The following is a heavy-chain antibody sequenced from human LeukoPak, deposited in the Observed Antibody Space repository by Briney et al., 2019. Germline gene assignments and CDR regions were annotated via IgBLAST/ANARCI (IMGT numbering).Heavy chain of an antibody. V-gene: IGHV3-7*02. J-gene: IGHJ5*02. CDR2: INRDGSEK. D-gene: IGHD1-26*01. CDR3: ARVLVGGTNWFDL. Sequence: GGSLRPSCAASGFTFSSSLMSWVRQAPGKGLEWVASINRDGSEKYYVDSVRGRFTISRDNAKNSLYLQMNSLRAEDTAVYYCARVLVGGTNWFDLWGQGTLVTVSS. CDR1: GFTFSSSL.